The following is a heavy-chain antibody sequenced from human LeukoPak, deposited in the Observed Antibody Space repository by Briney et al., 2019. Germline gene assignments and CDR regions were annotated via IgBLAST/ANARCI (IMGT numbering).Heavy chain of an antibody. Sequence: GGSLRLSCVASGFTFSSYAMHWVRQAPGKGLEWVAVISYDGSNKYYADSVEGRFTISRDNSKNTLYLQMNSLRAEDTAVYYCARETYSVYGDYLYYFDYWGQGTLVTVSS. CDR3: ARETYSVYGDYLYYFDY. D-gene: IGHD4-17*01. CDR1: GFTFSSYA. V-gene: IGHV3-30-3*01. J-gene: IGHJ4*02. CDR2: ISYDGSNK.